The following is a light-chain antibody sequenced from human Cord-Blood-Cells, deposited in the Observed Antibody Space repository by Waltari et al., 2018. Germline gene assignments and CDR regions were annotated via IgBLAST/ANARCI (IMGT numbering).Light chain of an antibody. J-gene: IGLJ1*01. Sequence: QSALTQPASVSGSPGQSITISCTGTSSDVGGHNYVSWYQQHPGKAPKLMIYDVSNRPSGVSNRFSGSKSGNTASLTSAGLQAEDEADYYCSSYTSSITYVFGTGTKVTVL. CDR2: DVS. CDR1: SSDVGGHNY. V-gene: IGLV2-14*03. CDR3: SSYTSSITYV.